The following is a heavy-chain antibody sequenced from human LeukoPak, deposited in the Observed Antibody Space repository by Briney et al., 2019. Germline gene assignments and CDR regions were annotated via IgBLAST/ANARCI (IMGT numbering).Heavy chain of an antibody. CDR3: ARDMVLSSGYYGPLDY. V-gene: IGHV1-69*01. Sequence: SVKVSCRASGGTFSSYAISWVRQAPGQGLEWMGGIIPIFGTANYAQKFQGRVTITADESTSTAYMELSSLRSEDTALYYCARDMVLSSGYYGPLDYWGQGTLVTVSS. CDR1: GGTFSSYA. J-gene: IGHJ4*02. CDR2: IIPIFGTA. D-gene: IGHD3-22*01.